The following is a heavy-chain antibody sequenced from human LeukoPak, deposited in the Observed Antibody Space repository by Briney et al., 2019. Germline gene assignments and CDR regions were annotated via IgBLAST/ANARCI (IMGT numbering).Heavy chain of an antibody. J-gene: IGHJ6*03. CDR3: ARDPGVIAVAGDHMDV. V-gene: IGHV3-21*01. D-gene: IGHD6-19*01. CDR2: ISSSSSYK. Sequence: PGGSLRLSCAASGFTFSSYSMNWVRQAPGKGLEWVSSISSSSSYKYYADSVKGRFTISRDNAKNSLYLQMNSLRAEDTAVYYCARDPGVIAVAGDHMDVWGKGTTVTVSS. CDR1: GFTFSSYS.